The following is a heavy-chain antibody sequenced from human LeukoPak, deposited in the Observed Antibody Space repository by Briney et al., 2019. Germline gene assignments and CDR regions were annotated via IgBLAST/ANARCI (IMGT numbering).Heavy chain of an antibody. Sequence: GASVKVSCKASGGTFSSYAISWVRQAPGQGLEWMGGIIPIFGTANYAQKFQGRVTITADESTSTAYMELSSLRSEDTAVYYCAPDMYDHYDSSGYYGGGYWGQGTLVTVSS. CDR2: IIPIFGTA. CDR1: GGTFSSYA. V-gene: IGHV1-69*13. CDR3: APDMYDHYDSSGYYGGGY. D-gene: IGHD3-22*01. J-gene: IGHJ4*02.